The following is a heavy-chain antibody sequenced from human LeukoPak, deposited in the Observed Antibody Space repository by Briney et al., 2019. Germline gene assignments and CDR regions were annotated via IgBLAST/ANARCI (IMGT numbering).Heavy chain of an antibody. V-gene: IGHV3-7*02. CDR1: GFSSSSYW. CDR3: ASSNWDCYNC. D-gene: IGHD2-21*02. Sequence: GGSLRLSCAAPGFSSSSYWMSWVRQAPGKGQERVSNIKQDGSQKYNVDTAKSRFTISRDKAKKTRYLQMYSLRDQNTAVYYSASSNWDCYNCCGQGTLVTVSS. CDR2: IKQDGSQK. J-gene: IGHJ4*02.